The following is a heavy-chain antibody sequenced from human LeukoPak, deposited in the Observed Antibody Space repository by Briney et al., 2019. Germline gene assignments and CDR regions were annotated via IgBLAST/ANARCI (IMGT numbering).Heavy chain of an antibody. Sequence: TSETLSLTCTVSGGSISSYYWSWIRRPPGKGLEWIGYIYYSGSTNYNPSLKSRVTISVDTSKNQFSLKLSSVTAADTAVYYCARELEYSSPKGYYYYMDVWGKGTTVTVSS. CDR3: ARELEYSSPKGYYYYMDV. J-gene: IGHJ6*03. CDR2: IYYSGST. V-gene: IGHV4-59*01. CDR1: GGSISSYY. D-gene: IGHD6-6*01.